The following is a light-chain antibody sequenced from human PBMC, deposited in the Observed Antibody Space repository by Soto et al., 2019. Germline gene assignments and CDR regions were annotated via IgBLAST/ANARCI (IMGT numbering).Light chain of an antibody. CDR2: DAS. V-gene: IGKV3-11*01. J-gene: IGKJ4*01. Sequence: EIVLTQSPATLSLSPGERATLSCRASQSISNCLVWYQQKPGQAPRLLIYDASNRATGIPARFSGSGSGTDFTLTISSLEPEDFAIHYCQQRSNWPPLTFGGGTKVEIK. CDR3: QQRSNWPPLT. CDR1: QSISNC.